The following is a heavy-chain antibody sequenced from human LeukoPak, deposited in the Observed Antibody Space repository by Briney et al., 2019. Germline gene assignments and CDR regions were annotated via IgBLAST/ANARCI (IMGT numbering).Heavy chain of an antibody. Sequence: PSETLSLTCTVSGGSISSYYWSWIRQPPGKGLEWIGYIYYSGSTNYNPSLKSRVTISVDTSKNQFSLKVSSVTAADTAVYYCARWAGLDAFDIWGQGTMVTVSS. CDR1: GGSISSYY. CDR2: IYYSGST. D-gene: IGHD3/OR15-3a*01. CDR3: ARWAGLDAFDI. V-gene: IGHV4-59*01. J-gene: IGHJ3*02.